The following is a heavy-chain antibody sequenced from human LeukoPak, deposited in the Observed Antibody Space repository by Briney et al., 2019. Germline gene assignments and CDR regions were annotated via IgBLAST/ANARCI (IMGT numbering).Heavy chain of an antibody. CDR3: ARERRSGGCSFLEDAFDI. J-gene: IGHJ3*02. CDR2: IYYSGST. Sequence: SETLSLTCTVSGDSISPYYWSWIRQPPGKGLEWIGYIYYSGSTNYSPSLKSRVTISVDTSKNHFSLKLSSVTAADTAVYYCARERRSGGCSFLEDAFDIWGQGTMVIVSS. CDR1: GDSISPYY. V-gene: IGHV4-59*01. D-gene: IGHD1-26*01.